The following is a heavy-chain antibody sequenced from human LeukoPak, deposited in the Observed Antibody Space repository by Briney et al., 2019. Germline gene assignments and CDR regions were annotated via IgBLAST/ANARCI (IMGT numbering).Heavy chain of an antibody. CDR3: ARENDSSGFYYYGMDV. CDR2: IYYSGST. CDR1: GGSISSYY. D-gene: IGHD3-22*01. V-gene: IGHV4-59*12. J-gene: IGHJ6*02. Sequence: SETLSLTCTVSGGSISSYYWSWIRQPPGKGLEWIGYIYYSGSTYYNPSLKSRVTISVDTSKNQFSLKLSSVTAADTAVYYCARENDSSGFYYYGMDVWGQGTTVTVSS.